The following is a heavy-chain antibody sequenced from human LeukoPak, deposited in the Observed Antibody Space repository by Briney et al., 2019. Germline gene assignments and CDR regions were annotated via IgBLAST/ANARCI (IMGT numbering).Heavy chain of an antibody. Sequence: SETLSLTCAVYGGSFSGYYWSWIRQPPGKGREWMGEINHSVGTNYNPSLKSRVTISLYTSKKRFYLNRNSVASADTAVYYCARRGGLKYYYGSGSPAGFDYWGQGTLVTVSS. J-gene: IGHJ4*02. CDR3: ARRGGLKYYYGSGSPAGFDY. V-gene: IGHV4-34*01. D-gene: IGHD3-10*01. CDR1: GGSFSGYY. CDR2: INHSVGT.